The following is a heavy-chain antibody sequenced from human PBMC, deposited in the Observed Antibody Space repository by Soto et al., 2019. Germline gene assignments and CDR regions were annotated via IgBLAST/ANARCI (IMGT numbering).Heavy chain of an antibody. CDR2: ISSGSTTI. Sequence: PGGSLRLSCAASGFTFSDYSMHWVRQAPGKGLEWVSYISSGSTTIYYADSVKGRFTISRDNAKNSLYLQMNSLRAEDTAVYYWATYSSSWYVWEHWGQGTLVTVSS. D-gene: IGHD6-13*01. V-gene: IGHV3-48*01. J-gene: IGHJ4*02. CDR1: GFTFSDYS. CDR3: ATYSSSWYVWEH.